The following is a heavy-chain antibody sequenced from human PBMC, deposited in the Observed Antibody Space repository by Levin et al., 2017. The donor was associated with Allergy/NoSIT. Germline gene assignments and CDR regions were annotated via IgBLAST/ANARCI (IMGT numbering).Heavy chain of an antibody. J-gene: IGHJ4*02. Sequence: SETLSLTCAVSGGSISSGGYSWSWIRQPPGKGLEWIGYIYHSGSTYYNPSLKSRVTISVDRSKNQFSLKLSSVTAADTAVYYCARVGNDGLDYWGQGTLVTVSS. CDR3: ARVGNDGLDY. CDR2: IYHSGST. V-gene: IGHV4-30-2*01. CDR1: GGSISSGGYS. D-gene: IGHD1-1*01.